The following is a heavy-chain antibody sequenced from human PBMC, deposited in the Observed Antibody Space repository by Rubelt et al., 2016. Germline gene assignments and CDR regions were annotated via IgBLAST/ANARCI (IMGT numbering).Heavy chain of an antibody. CDR3: ARSFMVVSAIDY. V-gene: IGHV4-39*07. J-gene: IGHJ4*02. D-gene: IGHD2-15*01. CDR1: GGSISSSRYY. Sequence: QLQLQESGPGLVKPSETLSLTCTVSGGSISSSRYYWGWIRQPPGKGLEWIGSFSYSGRTYYNPSLKSRVTISEDTSKNQFSLKLRSVTAADTAVYYCARSFMVVSAIDYWGQGTLVTVSS. CDR2: FSYSGRT.